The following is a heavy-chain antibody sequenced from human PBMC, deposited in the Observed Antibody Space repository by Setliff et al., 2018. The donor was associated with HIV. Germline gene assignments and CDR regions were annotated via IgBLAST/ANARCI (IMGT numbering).Heavy chain of an antibody. Sequence: QTGGSLRLSCAASGFTFSNYAMYWVRQAPGKGLEWVSGISGSGATTNYADSVKGRFTISRDNSKSTLYLQMNSLRDGDTALYYCAKNTPSIINYPYYYYMDVWGKGTTVTVSS. D-gene: IGHD1-7*01. CDR2: ISGSGATT. CDR3: AKNTPSIINYPYYYYMDV. J-gene: IGHJ6*03. V-gene: IGHV3-23*01. CDR1: GFTFSNYA.